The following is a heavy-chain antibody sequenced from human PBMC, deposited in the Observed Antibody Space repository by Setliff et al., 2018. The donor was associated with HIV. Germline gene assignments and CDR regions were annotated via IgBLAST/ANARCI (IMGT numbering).Heavy chain of an antibody. D-gene: IGHD5-12*01. CDR2: SIPIFGTA. J-gene: IGHJ6*03. CDR1: GGTFRTFG. CDR3: ATNPEMATINYYYYYMGV. V-gene: IGHV1-69*13. Sequence: SVKVSCKASGGTFRTFGISWERQAPGQGLEWMGGSIPIFGTAKYAQKFQGRVTLTADEATSTAYMALSSLRSEDTAVYYCATNPEMATINYYYYYMGVWGKGTTVTVSS.